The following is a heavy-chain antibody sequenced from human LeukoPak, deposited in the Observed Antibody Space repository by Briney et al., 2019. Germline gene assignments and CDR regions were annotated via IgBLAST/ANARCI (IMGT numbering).Heavy chain of an antibody. CDR3: AKARTVFTDAFDV. J-gene: IGHJ3*01. CDR1: GFTFDDYV. Sequence: GGSLSLSCAASGFTFDDYVMHWVRQAPGKGLEWVSGISWNSANRDYADSVRGRFTISRDNAKNSLYLQMSSLTPEDTAFYYCAKARTVFTDAFDVWGQGTMVTVSS. CDR2: ISWNSANR. D-gene: IGHD1-14*01. V-gene: IGHV3-9*01.